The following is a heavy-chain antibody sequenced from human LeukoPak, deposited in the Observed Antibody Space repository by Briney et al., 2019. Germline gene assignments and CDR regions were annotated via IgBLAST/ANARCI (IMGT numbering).Heavy chain of an antibody. V-gene: IGHV3-23*01. CDR2: ISGSGGST. CDR3: AKAEAGPITTIVVVIADAFDI. D-gene: IGHD3-22*01. J-gene: IGHJ3*02. Sequence: QSGGSLRLSCAASGFTFSSYAMSWVRQAPGKGLEWVSAISGSGGSTYYADSVKGRFTISRDNSKNTLYLQMNSLRAEDTAVHYCAKAEAGPITTIVVVIADAFDIWGQGTMVTVSS. CDR1: GFTFSSYA.